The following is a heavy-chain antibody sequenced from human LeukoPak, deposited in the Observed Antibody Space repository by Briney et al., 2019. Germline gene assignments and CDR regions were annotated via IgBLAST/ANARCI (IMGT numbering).Heavy chain of an antibody. D-gene: IGHD1-14*01. CDR1: GGSISNTNW. Sequence: SETLSLTCGVSGGSISNTNWWTWVRQPPGKGLEWIGEVNLQGSTNYNPSLKSRVTISLDTSKNQFSLKLTSVTAADTAVYYCSRAGTGFNIPGAYWGQGTLVTVSS. V-gene: IGHV4-4*02. CDR2: VNLQGST. J-gene: IGHJ4*02. CDR3: SRAGTGFNIPGAY.